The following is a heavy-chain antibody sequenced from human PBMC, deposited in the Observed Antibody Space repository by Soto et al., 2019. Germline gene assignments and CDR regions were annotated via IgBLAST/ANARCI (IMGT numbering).Heavy chain of an antibody. CDR3: AANIAVAAGAFDI. Sequence: GASVKVSCKASGYTFTGYYMHWVRQAPGQGLEWMGWINPNSGGTNHAQKFQGRVTMTRDTSISTAYMELSRLRSDDTAVYYCAANIAVAAGAFDIWGQGTMVTVSS. CDR1: GYTFTGYY. J-gene: IGHJ3*02. D-gene: IGHD6-19*01. CDR2: INPNSGGT. V-gene: IGHV1-2*02.